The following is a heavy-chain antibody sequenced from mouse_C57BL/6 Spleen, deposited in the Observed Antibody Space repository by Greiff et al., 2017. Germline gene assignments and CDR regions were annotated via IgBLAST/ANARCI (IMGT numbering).Heavy chain of an antibody. V-gene: IGHV1-63*01. J-gene: IGHJ4*01. CDR2: IYPGGGYT. D-gene: IGHD2-4*01. CDR1: GYTFTNYW. Sequence: QVQLQQSGAELVRPGTSVKMSCKASGYTFTNYWIGWAKQRPGHGLEWIGDIYPGGGYTNYNEKFKGKATLTADKSSSTAYMQFSSLTSEDSAIYYGARRGYDYGYAMDYWGQGTSVTVSS. CDR3: ARRGYDYGYAMDY.